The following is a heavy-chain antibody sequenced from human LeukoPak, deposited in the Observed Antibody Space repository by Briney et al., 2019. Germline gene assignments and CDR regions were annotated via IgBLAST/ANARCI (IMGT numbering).Heavy chain of an antibody. J-gene: IGHJ4*02. CDR2: IIPILGIA. Sequence: SVKVSCKASGGTFSSYAISWVRQAPGQGLEWMGRIIPILGIANYAQKFQGRVTITADKSTSTAYMELSSLRSEDTAVYYCARDPVRGAYDYWGQGTLVTVSS. V-gene: IGHV1-69*04. CDR3: ARDPVRGAYDY. CDR1: GGTFSSYA. D-gene: IGHD3-10*01.